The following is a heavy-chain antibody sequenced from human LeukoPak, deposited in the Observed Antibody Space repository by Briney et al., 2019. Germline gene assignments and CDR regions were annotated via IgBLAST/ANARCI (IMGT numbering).Heavy chain of an antibody. J-gene: IGHJ6*03. CDR1: GFTFSSYA. V-gene: IGHV3-23*01. CDR3: AKSVFDSSGDPYMDV. CDR2: ISGSGGST. D-gene: IGHD3-22*01. Sequence: GGSLRLSCAASGFTFSSYAMSLVRQAPGKGLEWVSVISGSGGSTYYADSVRGRFTISRDNSKSTLYLQMNSLRAEDTAVYYCAKSVFDSSGDPYMDVWGKGTTVTISS.